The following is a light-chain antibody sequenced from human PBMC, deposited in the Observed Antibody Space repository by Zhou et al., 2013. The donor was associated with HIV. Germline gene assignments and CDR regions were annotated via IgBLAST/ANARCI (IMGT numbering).Light chain of an antibody. J-gene: IGKJ1*01. Sequence: DVVMTQSPLSLPVTLGQPASISCRSSQSLVHSDGNTYLNWFHQRPGQSPRRLIYKVSNRDSGVPDRFSGSGSGTDFTLKISRVEAEDVGVYYCMLGTHWPPRWTFGQGAEGGNQT. CDR1: QSLVHSDGNTY. V-gene: IGKV2-30*02. CDR3: MLGTHWPPRWT. CDR2: KVS.